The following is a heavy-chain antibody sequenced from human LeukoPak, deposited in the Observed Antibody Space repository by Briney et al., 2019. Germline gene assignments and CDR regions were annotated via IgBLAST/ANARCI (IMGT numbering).Heavy chain of an antibody. CDR3: AQGFSSGWYPY. J-gene: IGHJ4*02. Sequence: GGSLRLSCAVSGFSVSSFGMSWVRQAPRKGLEWISAISLNGETTWYADSVKGRFTISRDNSKNTLYLQLTSLRAEDTAVYYCAQGFSSGWYPYWGQGSLVSVSS. D-gene: IGHD6-19*01. CDR1: GFSVSSFG. V-gene: IGHV3-23*01. CDR2: ISLNGETT.